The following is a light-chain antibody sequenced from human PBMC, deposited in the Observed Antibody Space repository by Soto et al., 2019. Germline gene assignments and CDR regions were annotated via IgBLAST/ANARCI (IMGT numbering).Light chain of an antibody. CDR1: QSVSRSY. CDR3: QQYATSPLT. V-gene: IGKV3-20*01. Sequence: EIVLTQSPGTLSLSPGETGTLSCRASQSVSRSYLAWYQQKPGQTPRLLIFDASTRATGIPDRFSGSGSGTDFTITISRLEPEDFAVYYCQQYATSPLTFGGGTKVEIK. J-gene: IGKJ4*01. CDR2: DAS.